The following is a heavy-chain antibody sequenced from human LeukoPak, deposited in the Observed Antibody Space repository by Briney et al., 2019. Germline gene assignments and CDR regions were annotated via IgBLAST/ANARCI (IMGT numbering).Heavy chain of an antibody. D-gene: IGHD3-22*01. CDR2: IWYDGSNK. J-gene: IGHJ4*02. Sequence: GGSLRLSCAASGFTFSSYGMHWVRQAPGKGLEWVAVIWYDGSNKYYADSVKGRSTISRDNSKNTLYLQMNSLRAEDTAVYYCAREGDYYDSSGYFAPLDYWGQGTLVTVSS. V-gene: IGHV3-33*01. CDR3: AREGDYYDSSGYFAPLDY. CDR1: GFTFSSYG.